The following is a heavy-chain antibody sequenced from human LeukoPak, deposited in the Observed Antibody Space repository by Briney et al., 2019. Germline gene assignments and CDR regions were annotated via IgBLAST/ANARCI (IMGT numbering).Heavy chain of an antibody. D-gene: IGHD6-13*01. V-gene: IGHV4-30-4*01. CDR3: ARGSPSVAAAGVDY. CDR2: IYYSGST. Sequence: SQTLSLTCTVSGGSISSGDYYWSWIRQPPGKGLEWIGYIYYSGSTYYNPSLKSRVTISVDTSKNQFSLKLSSVTAADTAVYYCARGSPSVAAAGVDYWGQGTLVTVSS. CDR1: GGSISSGDYY. J-gene: IGHJ4*02.